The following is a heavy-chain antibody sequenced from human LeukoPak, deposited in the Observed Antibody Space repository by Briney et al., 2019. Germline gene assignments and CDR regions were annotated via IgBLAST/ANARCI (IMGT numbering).Heavy chain of an antibody. CDR1: GGSMTNYY. Sequence: PSETLSLTCTGSGGSMTNYYWTWIRQSPGKGLEWIGHTYYSGNTNYNPSLKRRVTISIDTSKNQFSLKLSSVTAADTAVYYCTRGRAYYDSTGYYYWGRGILVTVSS. V-gene: IGHV4-59*01. D-gene: IGHD3-22*01. CDR2: TYYSGNT. CDR3: TRGRAYYDSTGYYY. J-gene: IGHJ4*02.